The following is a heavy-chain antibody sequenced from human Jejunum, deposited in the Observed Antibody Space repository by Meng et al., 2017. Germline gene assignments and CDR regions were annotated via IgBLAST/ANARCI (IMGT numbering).Heavy chain of an antibody. CDR3: ARLTPGYTYLFDY. CDR1: GDSISSYY. V-gene: IGHV4-4*07. Sequence: VQRQGSGQGLIKPSETLSLTCTVSGDSISSYYWSWIRQPAGKGLEWIGRFYGSGSTNYNPSLESRVSMSRDTSKNQLSLNLRSVTAADTAVYYCARLTPGYTYLFDYWGQGTLVTVSS. J-gene: IGHJ4*02. D-gene: IGHD5-18*01. CDR2: FYGSGST.